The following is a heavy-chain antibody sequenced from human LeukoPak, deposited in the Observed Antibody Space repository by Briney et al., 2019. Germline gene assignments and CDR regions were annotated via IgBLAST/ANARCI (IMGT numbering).Heavy chain of an antibody. D-gene: IGHD3-22*01. J-gene: IGHJ4*02. CDR3: ARAGVRYYYDSSRYYLDFDF. V-gene: IGHV1-2*02. Sequence: ASVKVSCKTSGYTFTGYYMHWVRQAPGQGLEWMGWINPNSGGTNYPQKFQGRVTMTRDTSITTAYMELSSLRSDDTAVYYCARAGVRYYYDSSRYYLDFDFWGQGTLVTVSS. CDR1: GYTFTGYY. CDR2: INPNSGGT.